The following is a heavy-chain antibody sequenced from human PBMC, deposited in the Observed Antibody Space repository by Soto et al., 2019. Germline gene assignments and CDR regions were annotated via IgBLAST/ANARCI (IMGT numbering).Heavy chain of an antibody. CDR3: ARDGNGQRGSPH. D-gene: IGHD3-16*01. CDR2: IYSGGSI. CDR1: GFTVSNNF. J-gene: IGHJ4*02. V-gene: IGHV3-53*02. Sequence: VQLVESGVGLIQAGGSLRLSCAVSGFTVSNNFMMWVRQAPGKGLEWVSLIYSGGSISYADSVKGRFTISRDGSMNMLYLQMNSLTAEDTAVYYCARDGNGQRGSPHWGQGTLVTVSS.